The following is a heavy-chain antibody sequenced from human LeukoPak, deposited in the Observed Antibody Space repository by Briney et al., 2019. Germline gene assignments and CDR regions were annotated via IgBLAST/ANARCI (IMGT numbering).Heavy chain of an antibody. CDR1: GFTFSNAW. D-gene: IGHD2-2*01. Sequence: PGGSLRLSCAASGFTFSNAWMSWVRQAPGKGLEWVGRIKSKTDGGTTDYAAPVKGRFTISRDDSKNTLYLQMNSQKTEDTAVYYCTTIRGYCSSTSCYALDYWGQGTLVTVSS. CDR3: TTIRGYCSSTSCYALDY. V-gene: IGHV3-15*01. CDR2: IKSKTDGGTT. J-gene: IGHJ4*02.